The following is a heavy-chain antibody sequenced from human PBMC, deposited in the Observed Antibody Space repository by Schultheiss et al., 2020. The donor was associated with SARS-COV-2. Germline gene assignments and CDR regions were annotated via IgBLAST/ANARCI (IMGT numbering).Heavy chain of an antibody. Sequence: SETLSLTCAVYGGSFSGYYWSWIRQPPGKGLEWIGEINHSGSTNYNPSLKSRVTISVDTSKNQFSLKLTSVTAADTAVYYCARHLGAARTTDDAFDIWGQGTMVTVSS. CDR1: GGSFSGYY. CDR3: ARHLGAARTTDDAFDI. CDR2: INHSGST. J-gene: IGHJ3*02. D-gene: IGHD6-6*01. V-gene: IGHV4-34*01.